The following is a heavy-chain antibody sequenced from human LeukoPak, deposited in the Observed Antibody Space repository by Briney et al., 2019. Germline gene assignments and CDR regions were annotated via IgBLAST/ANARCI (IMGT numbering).Heavy chain of an antibody. V-gene: IGHV1-69*04. J-gene: IGHJ6*02. Sequence: SVKVSCKASGGTFSSYTISWVRQAPGQGLEWMGRIIPIRGIANYAQKFQGRVTIIADKSTSAAYMELSSLRSEDTAVYYCARDPSTSHFYYGMDVWGQGTTVTVSS. CDR2: IIPIRGIA. D-gene: IGHD2-2*01. CDR3: ARDPSTSHFYYGMDV. CDR1: GGTFSSYT.